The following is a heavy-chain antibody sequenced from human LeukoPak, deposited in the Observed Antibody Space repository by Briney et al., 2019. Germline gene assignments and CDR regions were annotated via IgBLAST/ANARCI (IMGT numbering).Heavy chain of an antibody. CDR3: ARHRMYCYDSSGRGVADAFDI. V-gene: IGHV4-39*01. J-gene: IGHJ3*02. CDR1: GGSISSSSYY. CDR2: IYYSGST. D-gene: IGHD3-22*01. Sequence: PSETLSLTCTVSGGSISSSSYYWGWIRQPPGKGLEWIGSIYYSGSTYYNPSLKSRVTISVDTSKNQFSLKLSSVTAADTAVYYCARHRMYCYDSSGRGVADAFDIWGQGTMVTVSS.